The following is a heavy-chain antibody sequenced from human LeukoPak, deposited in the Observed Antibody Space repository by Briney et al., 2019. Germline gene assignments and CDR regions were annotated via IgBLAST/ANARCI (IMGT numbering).Heavy chain of an antibody. CDR2: IIPILGIA. Sequence: GASVKVSCKASGGTFSSYAISWVRQAPGQGLEWMGRIIPILGIANYAQKFQGRVTITADKSTSTAYMELSSLRSEDTAMYYCARGYFGYSYGSEYYYGMDVWGQGTTVTVSS. CDR3: ARGYFGYSYGSEYYYGMDV. V-gene: IGHV1-69*04. CDR1: GGTFSSYA. D-gene: IGHD5-18*01. J-gene: IGHJ6*02.